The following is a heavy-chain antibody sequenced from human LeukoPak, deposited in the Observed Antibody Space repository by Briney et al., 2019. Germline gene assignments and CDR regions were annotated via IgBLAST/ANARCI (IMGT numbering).Heavy chain of an antibody. Sequence: PGRSLRLSCAASGFTFSSYAMHWVRQAPGKGLEWVAVISYDGSNKYYADSVKGRFTISRDNSKNTLYLQMNSLRAEDTAVYYCATDYYDSSGYYYSIDYWGQGTLVTVSS. CDR1: GFTFSSYA. J-gene: IGHJ4*02. D-gene: IGHD3-22*01. V-gene: IGHV3-30-3*01. CDR3: ATDYYDSSGYYYSIDY. CDR2: ISYDGSNK.